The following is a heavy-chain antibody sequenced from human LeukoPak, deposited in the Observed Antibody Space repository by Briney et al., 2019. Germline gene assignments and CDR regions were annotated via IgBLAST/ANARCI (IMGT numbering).Heavy chain of an antibody. V-gene: IGHV4-39*01. CDR1: GGSISSSSYY. CDR3: ARAWYSSSSGYFDY. Sequence: PSETLALTCTVSGGSISSSSYYWGWIRQPPGKGLEWIGSIYYSGSTYYNPSLKSRVTISVDTSKNQFSLKLSSVTAADTAVYYCARAWYSSSSGYFDYWGQGNLVTVSS. J-gene: IGHJ4*02. CDR2: IYYSGST. D-gene: IGHD6-6*01.